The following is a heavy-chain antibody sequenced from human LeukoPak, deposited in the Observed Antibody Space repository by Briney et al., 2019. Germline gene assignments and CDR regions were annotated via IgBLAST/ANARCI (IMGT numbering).Heavy chain of an antibody. CDR1: AYTFTGYY. D-gene: IGHD2-2*01. V-gene: IGHV1-2*02. Sequence: SVKVSCKASAYTFTGYYMHCVRHAPGHGLEWMGSINPNSGGTNYAQKFQGRLTMTRDTSISTAYMALSRLRSDDTAVYYCARDIVVVPAAANYYYYGMDVWGQGTTVTVSS. CDR3: ARDIVVVPAAANYYYYGMDV. J-gene: IGHJ6*02. CDR2: INPNSGGT.